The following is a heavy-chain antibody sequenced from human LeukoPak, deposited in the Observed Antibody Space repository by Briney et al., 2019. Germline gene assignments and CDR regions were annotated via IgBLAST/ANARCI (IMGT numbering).Heavy chain of an antibody. D-gene: IGHD6-13*01. CDR3: ASGPYPAAGTDHQFDY. V-gene: IGHV4-59*01. CDR2: IFYSGST. J-gene: IGHJ4*02. CDR1: GASISSYH. Sequence: SETLSLTCTVSGASISSYHWSWIRQPPGKGLEWIGYIFYSGSTLYNPSLQSRVTISVDTSKNQFSLKLTSVTVADTAVYYCASGPYPAAGTDHQFDYWGQGTLVTVSS.